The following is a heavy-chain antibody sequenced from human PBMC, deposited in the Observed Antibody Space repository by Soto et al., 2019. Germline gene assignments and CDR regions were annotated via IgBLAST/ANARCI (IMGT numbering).Heavy chain of an antibody. D-gene: IGHD6-13*01. CDR1: GFTFSSYG. V-gene: IGHV3-64*02. J-gene: IGHJ6*03. Sequence: GGSLRLSCAASGFTFSSYGMSWVRQAPGKGLEYVSGISNSGGNTYYAESVKGRFTISRDNSENTLYLQMGSLRAEDMAVYYCARRGYGSRWPNVYMDVWGKGTTVTVSS. CDR2: ISNSGGNT. CDR3: ARRGYGSRWPNVYMDV.